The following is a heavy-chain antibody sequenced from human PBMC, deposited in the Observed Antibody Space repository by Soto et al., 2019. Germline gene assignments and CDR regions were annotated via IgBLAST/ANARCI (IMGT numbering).Heavy chain of an antibody. J-gene: IGHJ4*02. CDR1: GFTFSSYN. V-gene: IGHV3-48*01. CDR3: ARENYDFWSGQPDY. Sequence: GGSLRLSCAASGFTFSSYNMNWVRQAPGKGLEWVSYISSGSSTIYYADSVKGRFTISRDNAKNSLYLQMNSLRAEDTAVYYCARENYDFWSGQPDYWGQGTLVTVSS. D-gene: IGHD3-3*01. CDR2: ISSGSSTI.